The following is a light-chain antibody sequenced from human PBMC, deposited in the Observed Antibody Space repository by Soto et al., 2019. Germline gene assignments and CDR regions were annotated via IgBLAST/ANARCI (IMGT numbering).Light chain of an antibody. J-gene: IGKJ5*01. V-gene: IGKV3-11*01. CDR1: QSVSSS. CDR3: QQRSNWPCT. CDR2: DAS. Sequence: EIVLTQSPAILSLSPGERATLSCRASQSVSSSLACFQQKPGQAPRLLIYDASNRATGIPARFSGSGSGTDFTLTISSLEPEDFAVYYCQQRSNWPCTFGQGTRLEIK.